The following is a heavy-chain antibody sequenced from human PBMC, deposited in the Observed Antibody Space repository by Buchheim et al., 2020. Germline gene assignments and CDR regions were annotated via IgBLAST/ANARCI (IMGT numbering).Heavy chain of an antibody. V-gene: IGHV4-4*02. Sequence: QVQLQESGPGLVKPSGTLSLTCAVSGGSISSSNWWSWVRQPPGKGLEWIGEIYHSGSTNYNPSLKSRVTISVDKSKNQFYLKLSSVTDADTAVYYCARETRDYYDSSGYYFRYYYYGMDVWGQGTT. CDR1: GGSISSSNW. CDR3: ARETRDYYDSSGYYFRYYYYGMDV. CDR2: IYHSGST. D-gene: IGHD3-22*01. J-gene: IGHJ6*02.